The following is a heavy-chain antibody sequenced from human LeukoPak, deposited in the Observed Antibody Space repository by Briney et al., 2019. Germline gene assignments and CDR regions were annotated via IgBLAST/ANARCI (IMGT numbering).Heavy chain of an antibody. V-gene: IGHV3-48*03. CDR2: ISSSGSTI. CDR1: GFTFSSYE. J-gene: IGHJ4*02. D-gene: IGHD3-3*01. Sequence: PGGSLRLSCAASGFTFSSYEMNRVRQAPGKGLEWVSYISSSGSTIYYADSVKGRFTISRDNAKNSLYLQMNSLRAEDTAVYYCARGITIFGVGRPGRFDYWGQGTLVTVSS. CDR3: ARGITIFGVGRPGRFDY.